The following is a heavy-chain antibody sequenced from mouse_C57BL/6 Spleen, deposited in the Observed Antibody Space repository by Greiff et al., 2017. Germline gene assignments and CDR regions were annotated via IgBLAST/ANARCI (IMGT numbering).Heavy chain of an antibody. CDR2: ISSGGSYT. V-gene: IGHV5-6*02. CDR3: ARGITTVVARYFDV. D-gene: IGHD1-1*01. CDR1: GFTFSSYG. J-gene: IGHJ1*03. Sequence: EVKLQESGGDLVKPGGSLKLSCAASGFTFSSYGMSWVRQTPDKRLEWVATISSGGSYTYYPDSVKGRFTISRDNAKNTLYLQMSSLKSEDTAMYYCARGITTVVARYFDVWGTGTTVTVSS.